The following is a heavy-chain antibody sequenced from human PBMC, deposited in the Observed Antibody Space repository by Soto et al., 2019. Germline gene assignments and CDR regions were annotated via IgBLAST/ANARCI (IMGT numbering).Heavy chain of an antibody. CDR2: ISFDGKNI. CDR3: ARDLSARYYFDS. J-gene: IGHJ4*02. Sequence: GSLRLSCLASGFTFSTTAMHWVRQAPGKGLEWVALISFDGKNIFYAGSVKGRFTISRDNSKNTLYLQMDSLRADDTAVYFCARDLSARYYFDSWGQGVLVTVPS. D-gene: IGHD2-15*01. CDR1: GFTFSTTA. V-gene: IGHV3-30*04.